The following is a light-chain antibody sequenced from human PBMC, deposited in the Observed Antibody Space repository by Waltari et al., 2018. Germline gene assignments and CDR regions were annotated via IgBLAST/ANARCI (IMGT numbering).Light chain of an antibody. J-gene: IGKJ2*01. Sequence: IALTQSPGTLSLSPGERATLSCRASQTVDSNSVAWYQQRPGQVPRPLFFAASSRATGIPDRFSASGSGTDFTLTISRLEPEDFAVYYCQQYDWSPPGYTFGQGTKLEIK. CDR1: QTVDSNS. CDR2: AAS. CDR3: QQYDWSPPGYT. V-gene: IGKV3-20*01.